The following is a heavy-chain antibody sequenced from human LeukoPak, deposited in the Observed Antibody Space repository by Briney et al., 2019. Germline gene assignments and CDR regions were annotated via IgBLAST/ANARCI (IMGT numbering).Heavy chain of an antibody. CDR3: ARDYCYDSSGYITAFDI. J-gene: IGHJ3*02. D-gene: IGHD3-22*01. CDR2: IYSGGST. Sequence: PGGSLRLSCAASGFTVSSNYMSWVRQAPGKGLEWVSVIYSGGSTYYADSVKGRFTISRDNSKNTLYLQMNSLRAEDTAVYYCARDYCYDSSGYITAFDIWGQGTMVTVSS. V-gene: IGHV3-66*02. CDR1: GFTVSSNY.